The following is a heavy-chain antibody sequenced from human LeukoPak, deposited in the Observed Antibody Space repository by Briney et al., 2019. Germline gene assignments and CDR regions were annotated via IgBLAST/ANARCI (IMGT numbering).Heavy chain of an antibody. CDR2: IYPGDSDT. D-gene: IGHD2-15*01. Sequence: GESLKISCKGSGYSFTSYWIGWVRQMPGKGLEWMGIIYPGDSDTRYSPSFQGQVTISADKSISTAYLHWSSLKASDTAMYFCARLKWRDIVVVVNARRYAWFDPWGQGTLVTVSS. J-gene: IGHJ5*02. CDR1: GYSFTSYW. CDR3: ARLKWRDIVVVVNARRYAWFDP. V-gene: IGHV5-51*01.